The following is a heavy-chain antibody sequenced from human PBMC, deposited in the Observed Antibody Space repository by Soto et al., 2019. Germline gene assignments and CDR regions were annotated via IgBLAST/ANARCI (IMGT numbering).Heavy chain of an antibody. Sequence: QLVQSGDEVKKPGASVKVSCKDSGYTFTSNGISWVRQAPGQGIERMGWMSANNGNTNYAQKLQGIVTMTTDTTTSTAYMELRSLRSDDTAVYYCAGKYSGYDFGAFDIWGQGTIVTVSS. CDR1: GYTFTSNG. J-gene: IGHJ3*02. V-gene: IGHV1-18*01. CDR3: AGKYSGYDFGAFDI. D-gene: IGHD5-12*01. CDR2: MSANNGNT.